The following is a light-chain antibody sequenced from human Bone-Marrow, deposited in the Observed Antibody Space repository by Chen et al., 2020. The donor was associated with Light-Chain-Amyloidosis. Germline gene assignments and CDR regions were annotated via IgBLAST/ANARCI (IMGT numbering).Light chain of an antibody. CDR1: GCSIANNY. J-gene: IGLJ3*02. CDR3: HSYDRSNVV. V-gene: IGLV6-57*01. Sequence: NFMLTQPHPVSESPGKPVTISCSRNGCSIANNYVQWYRQRPGSSPTTVIYEDDQRPSGVPDRFSGSIDSSYNSAFLTISGLKIEDEADYYCHSYDRSNVVFGGGTKLTVL. CDR2: EDD.